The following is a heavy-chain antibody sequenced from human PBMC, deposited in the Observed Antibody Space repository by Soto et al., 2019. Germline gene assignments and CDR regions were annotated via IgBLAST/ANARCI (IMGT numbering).Heavy chain of an antibody. CDR1: VYTATSYG. Sequence: ASVTVSCKASVYTATSYGISWVRQAPGQGLEWMGRISEYNGNTKYAQKLQGRVTLTTDTSTRTAYMELRSLRSDDTAVYYCAREYCTSTSCYGGDYWGQGTLVTVSS. J-gene: IGHJ4*02. V-gene: IGHV1-18*01. D-gene: IGHD2-2*01. CDR2: ISEYNGNT. CDR3: AREYCTSTSCYGGDY.